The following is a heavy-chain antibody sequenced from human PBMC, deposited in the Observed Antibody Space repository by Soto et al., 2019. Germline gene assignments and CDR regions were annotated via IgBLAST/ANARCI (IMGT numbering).Heavy chain of an antibody. J-gene: IGHJ6*03. CDR2: IWYDGSNK. CDR1: GFTFSSYG. CDR3: ARELLGYYYYMDV. Sequence: GSLRLSCAASGFTFSSYGMHWVRQAPGKGLEWVAVIWYDGSNKYYADSVKGRFTISRDNSKNTLYLQMNSLRAEDTAVYYCARELLGYYYYMDVWGKGTTVTVSS. V-gene: IGHV3-33*01.